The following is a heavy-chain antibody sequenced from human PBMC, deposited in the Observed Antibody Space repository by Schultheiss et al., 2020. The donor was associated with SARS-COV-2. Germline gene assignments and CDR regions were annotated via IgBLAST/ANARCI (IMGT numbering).Heavy chain of an antibody. D-gene: IGHD3-22*01. J-gene: IGHJ5*02. CDR3: ATGGVVFHFDP. CDR2: IYHSGST. CDR1: GGSISSSNW. Sequence: SETLSLTWAVSGGSISSSNWWSWVRQPPGKGLEWIGEIYHSGSTNYNPSLKSRVTISVDTSKNQFSLKLSSVTAADTAVYYCATGGVVFHFDPWGQGTLVTVSS. V-gene: IGHV4-4*02.